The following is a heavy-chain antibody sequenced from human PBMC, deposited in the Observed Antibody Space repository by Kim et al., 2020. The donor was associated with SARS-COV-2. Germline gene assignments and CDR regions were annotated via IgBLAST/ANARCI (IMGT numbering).Heavy chain of an antibody. CDR2: TTRSGNAS. Sequence: GGSLRLSCSASGFIFSDYSIHWVRRAPGEGLEYVSATTRSGNASFFSASVEGRFTVPRDNSKDTLYLQMTSLRPEDTSVYYCVKYGRDYGAVHWGRGTLVIVSS. D-gene: IGHD3-10*01. V-gene: IGHV3-64D*06. J-gene: IGHJ4*02. CDR3: VKYGRDYGAVH. CDR1: GFIFSDYS.